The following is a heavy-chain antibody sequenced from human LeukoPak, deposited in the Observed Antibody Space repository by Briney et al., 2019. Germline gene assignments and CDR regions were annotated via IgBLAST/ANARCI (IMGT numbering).Heavy chain of an antibody. V-gene: IGHV1-69*13. J-gene: IGHJ4*02. CDR1: GGTFSSYA. CDR2: IIPIFGTA. D-gene: IGHD4-17*01. CDR3: ARGNDHGDCWIDY. Sequence: SVKVSCKASGGTFSSYAISWVRQAPGQGLEWMGGIIPIFGTANYAQKFQGRVTITADESTSTAYMELRSLTSDDTAVHYCARGNDHGDCWIDYWGQGTLVTVSS.